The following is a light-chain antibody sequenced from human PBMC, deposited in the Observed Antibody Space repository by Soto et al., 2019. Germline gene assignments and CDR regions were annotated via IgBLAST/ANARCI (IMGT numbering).Light chain of an antibody. CDR2: DAS. V-gene: IGKV3D-20*01. CDR1: QSVYGSY. J-gene: IGKJ5*01. Sequence: ENVLTQSPATLSLSPGDRATLSCGAIQSVYGSYVGWYQQKFGLAPRLLIYDASTRATGIPDRFSGSGSGTDFTLTISRLEPEDSAVYYCQQYGISSVTFGQGTRLEIK. CDR3: QQYGISSVT.